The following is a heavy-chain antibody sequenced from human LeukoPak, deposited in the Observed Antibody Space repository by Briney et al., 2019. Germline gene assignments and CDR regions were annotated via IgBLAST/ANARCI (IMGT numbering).Heavy chain of an antibody. CDR3: TRENNWFDA. CDR2: VYPNSGDT. V-gene: IGHV1-2*02. J-gene: IGHJ5*02. Sequence: ASVRVSCKASGYTFTGYYLHWVRQAPGHGLEWMGWVYPNSGDTNYAQKFQGRVIMTGDMSISTAYMELSRLTSDDTAVYYCTRENNWFDAWGQGTLVTVSS. CDR1: GYTFTGYY.